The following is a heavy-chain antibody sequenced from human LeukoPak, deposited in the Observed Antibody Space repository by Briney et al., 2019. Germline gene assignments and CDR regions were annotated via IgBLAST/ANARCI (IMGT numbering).Heavy chain of an antibody. J-gene: IGHJ5*02. CDR1: GGSISSGGYY. V-gene: IGHV4-30-2*01. Sequence: SETLSLTRTVSGGSISSGGYYWSWIRQPPGKGLEWIGYIYHSGSTYYSPSLKSRVTISVDRSKNQFSLKLSSVTAADTAVYYCARDISGSYSRRILDPWGQGTLVTVSS. CDR2: IYHSGST. D-gene: IGHD1-26*01. CDR3: ARDISGSYSRRILDP.